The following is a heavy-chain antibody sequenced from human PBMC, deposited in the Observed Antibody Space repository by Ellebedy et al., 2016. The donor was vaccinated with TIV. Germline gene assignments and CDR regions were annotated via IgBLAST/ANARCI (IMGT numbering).Heavy chain of an antibody. J-gene: IGHJ4*02. D-gene: IGHD1-1*01. V-gene: IGHV3-7*03. CDR3: ARQER. CDR1: GFTFSTYW. Sequence: GESLKISXVASGFTFSTYWMHWVRQTPGKGLEWVANIKHDGSEKYYVDSVKGRFTISRDNANNSLYLQMNSLRVDDTAVYYCARQERWGQGTLVTVSS. CDR2: IKHDGSEK.